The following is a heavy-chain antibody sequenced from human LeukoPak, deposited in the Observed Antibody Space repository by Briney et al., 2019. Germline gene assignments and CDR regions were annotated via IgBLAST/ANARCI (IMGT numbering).Heavy chain of an antibody. CDR1: GGSFSGYY. Sequence: SETLSLTCAVYGGSFSGYYWSWIRQPPGKGLEWIGEINHSGSTNYNPSLKSRVTISVDTSKNQFSLKLSSVTAADTAVYYCARVPYCSSTSCWGYFDYWGQETLVTVSS. D-gene: IGHD2-2*01. CDR3: ARVPYCSSTSCWGYFDY. J-gene: IGHJ4*02. V-gene: IGHV4-34*01. CDR2: INHSGST.